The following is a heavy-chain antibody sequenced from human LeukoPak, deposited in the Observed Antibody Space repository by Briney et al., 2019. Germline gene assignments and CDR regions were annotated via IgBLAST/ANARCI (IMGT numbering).Heavy chain of an antibody. V-gene: IGHV3-21*06. CDR3: ARWYSSGWYSDY. J-gene: IGHJ4*02. Sequence: PGGSLRLSCAASGFSFSTYSMIWVRQAPGKGLEWVSSVSGTSEYIYYADSVRGRFTISRDNAKNTGYLQMNSLRAEDTAVYYCARWYSSGWYSDYWGQGTLVTVSS. CDR1: GFSFSTYS. D-gene: IGHD6-19*01. CDR2: VSGTSEYI.